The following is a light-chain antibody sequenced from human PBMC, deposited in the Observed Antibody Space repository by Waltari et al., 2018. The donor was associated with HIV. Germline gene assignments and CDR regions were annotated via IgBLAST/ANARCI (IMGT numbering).Light chain of an antibody. Sequence: SYVLTQPPSVSVAPGQTARITCGGNNIGSKSVHWYQQNPGQAPVLVVYDDSDRPSGIPERFSGSNSGNTATLTISRVEAGDEADYYCQVWDSSSDLVFGGGTKLTVL. CDR1: NIGSKS. CDR3: QVWDSSSDLV. CDR2: DDS. V-gene: IGLV3-21*02. J-gene: IGLJ2*01.